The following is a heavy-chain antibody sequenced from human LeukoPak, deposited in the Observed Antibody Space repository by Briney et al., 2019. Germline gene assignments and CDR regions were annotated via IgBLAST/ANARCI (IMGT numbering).Heavy chain of an antibody. CDR1: GFTFSSYA. D-gene: IGHD6-19*01. J-gene: IGHJ4*02. CDR3: ARDMREQQWLVRIKLPDY. V-gene: IGHV3-30*04. CDR2: ISYDGSNK. Sequence: PGRSLRLSCAASGFTFSSYAMHWVRQAPGKELEWVAVISYDGSNKFYADSVKGRFTISRDNSKNTLYLQMNSLRAEDTAVYYCARDMREQQWLVRIKLPDYWGQGTLVTVSS.